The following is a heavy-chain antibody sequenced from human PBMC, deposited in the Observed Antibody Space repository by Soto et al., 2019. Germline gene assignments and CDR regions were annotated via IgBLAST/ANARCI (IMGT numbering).Heavy chain of an antibody. V-gene: IGHV4-31*03. Sequence: QVQLQESGPGLVKPSQTLSLTCTVSGGSISSGGYYWSWIRQHPGKGLEWIGYIYYSGSTYYNPSLKTRVTXXVXTXXNQFSLKLSSVTAADTAVYYCARRITLGPLYYFDCWGQGTLVTVSS. CDR2: IYYSGST. J-gene: IGHJ4*02. D-gene: IGHD1-20*01. CDR3: ARRITLGPLYYFDC. CDR1: GGSISSGGYY.